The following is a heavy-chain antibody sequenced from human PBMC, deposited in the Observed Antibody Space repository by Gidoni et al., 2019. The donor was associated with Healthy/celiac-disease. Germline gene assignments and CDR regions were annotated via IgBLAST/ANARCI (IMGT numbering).Heavy chain of an antibody. CDR2: IYYSGST. J-gene: IGHJ4*02. CDR1: GGSISSSSYY. V-gene: IGHV4-39*01. Sequence: QLQLQESGPGLVKPSETLSLTCTVSGGSISSSSYYWGWIRQPPGKGLEWIGSIYYSGSTYYNPSLKSRVTISVDTSKNQFSLKLSSVTAADTAVYYCARHWGLTMSSFDYWGQGTLVTVSS. D-gene: IGHD3-10*02. CDR3: ARHWGLTMSSFDY.